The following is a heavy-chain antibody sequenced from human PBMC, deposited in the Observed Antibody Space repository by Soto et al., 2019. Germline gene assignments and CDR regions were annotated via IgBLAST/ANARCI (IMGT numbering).Heavy chain of an antibody. CDR2: LNPNTGST. D-gene: IGHD3-22*01. CDR3: AREGGQIGDSMGYYTGPDH. Sequence: QVQLVQSGAEVKKPGASVKLSCKASGYTFTTFHVHWVRQAPGQGLEWMGILNPNTGSTKFTQKFQDRVTMTRDTSTTTVYMELNSLRSEDTAVYYCAREGGQIGDSMGYYTGPDHWGQGTLVTVSS. J-gene: IGHJ4*02. V-gene: IGHV1-46*01. CDR1: GYTFTTFH.